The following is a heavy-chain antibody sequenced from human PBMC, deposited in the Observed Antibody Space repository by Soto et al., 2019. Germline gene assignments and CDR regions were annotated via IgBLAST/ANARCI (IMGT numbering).Heavy chain of an antibody. CDR3: ARDSGANGVRNWFDP. CDR1: GFTFSSYA. J-gene: IGHJ5*02. V-gene: IGHV1-69*01. D-gene: IGHD2-8*01. Sequence: VPVEESGGGLVKPGGSLRLSCAASGFTFSSYAISWVRQAPGQGLEWMGGIIPIFGTANYAQKFQGRVTITADESTSTAYMELSSLRSEDTAVYYCARDSGANGVRNWFDPWGQGTLVTVSS. CDR2: IIPIFGTA.